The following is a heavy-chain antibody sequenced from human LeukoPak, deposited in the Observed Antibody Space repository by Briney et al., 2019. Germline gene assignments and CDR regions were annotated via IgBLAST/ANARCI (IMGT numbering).Heavy chain of an antibody. CDR3: ARGRPHGNDY. J-gene: IGHJ4*02. CDR2: IVSDGSNT. V-gene: IGHV3-74*01. Sequence: GGSLRLSCAASGFTFSSYWMNWVRQVPGKGLVWVSRIVSDGSNTNYADSVKGRFTISRDNAKNTLYLQMNSLRVEDTTVYYCARGRPHGNDYWGQGTLVTVSS. CDR1: GFTFSSYW. D-gene: IGHD4-23*01.